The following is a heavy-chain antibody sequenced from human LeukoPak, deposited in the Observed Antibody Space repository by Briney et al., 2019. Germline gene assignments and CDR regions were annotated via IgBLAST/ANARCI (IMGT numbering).Heavy chain of an antibody. J-gene: IGHJ4*02. Sequence: ASETLSLTCTVSGGSISSGYYWGWIRQPPGKGLEWIGSIYHSGSTYYNPSLKSRVTISVDTSKNHFSLKLTSVTAADTAVYYCARIETYSSGWYDAFFDYWGQGTLVTVSS. V-gene: IGHV4-38-2*02. CDR3: ARIETYSSGWYDAFFDY. CDR2: IYHSGST. D-gene: IGHD6-19*01. CDR1: GGSISSGYY.